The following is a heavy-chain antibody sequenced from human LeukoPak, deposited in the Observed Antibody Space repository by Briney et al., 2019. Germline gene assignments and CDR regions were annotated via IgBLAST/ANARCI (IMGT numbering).Heavy chain of an antibody. D-gene: IGHD1-1*01. CDR2: INPNSGGS. CDR1: GYTFPANY. Sequence: ASVKVSCKASGYTFPANYMHWVRQAPGQGLEWMGWINPNSGGSNCAQKFQGRVTMTRETSISTAYMELSRLSSDDTAVYYCARVQVSDDNWGFFDYWGQGTLVTVSS. J-gene: IGHJ4*02. CDR3: ARVQVSDDNWGFFDY. V-gene: IGHV1-2*02.